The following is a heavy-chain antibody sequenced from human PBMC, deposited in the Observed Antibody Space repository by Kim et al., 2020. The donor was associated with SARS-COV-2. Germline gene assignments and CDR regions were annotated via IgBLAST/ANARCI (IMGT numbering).Heavy chain of an antibody. J-gene: IGHJ4*02. CDR1: GYTFTTYA. CDR2: INAGDGNT. D-gene: IGHD6-13*01. CDR3: ARGGGSSWYSPPDY. V-gene: IGHV1-3*01. Sequence: ASVKVSCKASGYTFTTYAMDWVRQAPGQRLEWMGWINAGDGNTKYSQKFQGRVTITRDTSASTAYMELSSLTSEDTAVYYCARGGGSSWYSPPDYWGQGTLVTVSS.